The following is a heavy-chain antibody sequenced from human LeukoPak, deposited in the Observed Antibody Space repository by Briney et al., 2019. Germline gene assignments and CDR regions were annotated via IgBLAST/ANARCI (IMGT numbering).Heavy chain of an antibody. D-gene: IGHD6-6*01. J-gene: IGHJ4*02. CDR1: GFTFSSYA. V-gene: IGHV3-23*01. Sequence: GGSLRLSCAASGFTFSSYAMSWARQAPGKGLEWVSAISGSGGSTYYADSVKGRFTISRDNSKNTLYLQMNSLRAEDTAVYYCAKDPVAARPRYYFDYWGQGTLVTVSS. CDR3: AKDPVAARPRYYFDY. CDR2: ISGSGGST.